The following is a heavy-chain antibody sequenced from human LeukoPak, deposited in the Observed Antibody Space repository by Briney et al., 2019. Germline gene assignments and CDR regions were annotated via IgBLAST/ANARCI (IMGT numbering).Heavy chain of an antibody. CDR3: AKDTATIFGLKGSNWFDP. V-gene: IGHV3-9*01. Sequence: GGSLRLSCAASGFTFNGYGMHWVRQAPGKGLEWVSGISRDSGNIGYADSVQGRFIISRDNAKNSLYLQMNSLRAEDTALYYCAKDTATIFGLKGSNWFDPWGQGTLVTVFS. D-gene: IGHD3/OR15-3a*01. CDR1: GFTFNGYG. J-gene: IGHJ5*02. CDR2: ISRDSGNI.